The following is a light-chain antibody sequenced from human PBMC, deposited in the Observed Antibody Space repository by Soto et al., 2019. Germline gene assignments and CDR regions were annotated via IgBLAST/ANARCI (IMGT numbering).Light chain of an antibody. V-gene: IGKV3-15*01. CDR1: QNIISN. CDR3: EQYNNWAIS. Sequence: EIVLTQSPATLSVTPGKRAPLSCRASQNIISNLAWYQQKPGQAPRLLIYGASTRATGIPARFSVSGSGTEFTLIISSLQSEDFEGYYCEQYNNWAISFGVGTRLDIK. CDR2: GAS. J-gene: IGKJ5*01.